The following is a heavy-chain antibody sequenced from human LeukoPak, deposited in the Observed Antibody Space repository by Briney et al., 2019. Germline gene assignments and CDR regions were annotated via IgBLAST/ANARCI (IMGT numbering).Heavy chain of an antibody. Sequence: LGGSLRLSCAASGFTVSSNYMSWVRPAPGKGLEWVSVIYSGGSTYYADSVKGRFTISRDNSKNTLYLQMNSLRAEDTAVYYCARGGPYYYDSSESWGQGTLVTVSS. CDR2: IYSGGST. D-gene: IGHD3-22*01. V-gene: IGHV3-66*01. CDR3: ARGGPYYYDSSES. J-gene: IGHJ4*02. CDR1: GFTVSSNY.